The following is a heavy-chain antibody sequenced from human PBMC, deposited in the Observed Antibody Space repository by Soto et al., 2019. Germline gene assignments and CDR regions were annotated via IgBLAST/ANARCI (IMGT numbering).Heavy chain of an antibody. Sequence: PGGSLRLSCVASGFTFGSYAMSWVRQAPGKGLEWVSVISGTGNNKYYGDSVKGRFSISRDNSKNTLYLQMNSLRAEDTAVYYCAKDPRSVVAPNYFDYWGQGTLVTVSS. D-gene: IGHD2-15*01. J-gene: IGHJ4*02. V-gene: IGHV3-23*01. CDR2: ISGTGNNK. CDR3: AKDPRSVVAPNYFDY. CDR1: GFTFGSYA.